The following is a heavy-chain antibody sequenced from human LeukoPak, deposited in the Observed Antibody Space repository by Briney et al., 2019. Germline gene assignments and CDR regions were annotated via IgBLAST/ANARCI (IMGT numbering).Heavy chain of an antibody. CDR3: AREKPSITMVRGDIFDY. Sequence: ASVKVSCKASGYTFTGCYMHWVRQAPGQGLEWMGWINPNSGGTNYAQKFQGRVTMTRDTSISTAYMELSRLRSDDTAVYYCAREKPSITMVRGDIFDYWGQGTLVTVSS. CDR2: INPNSGGT. V-gene: IGHV1-2*02. J-gene: IGHJ4*02. D-gene: IGHD3-10*01. CDR1: GYTFTGCY.